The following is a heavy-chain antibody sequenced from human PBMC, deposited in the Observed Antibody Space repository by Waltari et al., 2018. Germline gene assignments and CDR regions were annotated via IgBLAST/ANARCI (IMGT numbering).Heavy chain of an antibody. J-gene: IGHJ4*02. CDR1: GGTFSNYT. V-gene: IGHV1-69*08. CDR3: ARDSSDLPSDY. D-gene: IGHD2-21*02. CDR2: IIPILGIA. Sequence: QVQLVQSGAEVKKPGSSVKVSCKASGGTFSNYTISWVRQAPGQGLEWMGRIIPILGIANYAQKFQGRVTITADKSTSTAYMELSSLRSEDTAVYYCARDSSDLPSDYWGQGTLVTVSS.